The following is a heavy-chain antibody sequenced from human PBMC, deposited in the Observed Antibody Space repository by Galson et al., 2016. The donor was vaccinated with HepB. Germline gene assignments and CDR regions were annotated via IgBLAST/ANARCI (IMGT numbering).Heavy chain of an antibody. J-gene: IGHJ4*02. CDR2: ISSTSSNI. CDR3: ARDPTMATVGAYYLDY. V-gene: IGHV3-21*01. D-gene: IGHD4-23*01. CDR1: GFTFSLSS. Sequence: SLRLSCAGSGFTFSLSSVNWVRQAPGKGPEWVASISSTSSNINYVDSVRGRFTISRDNAKNSLFLQMDSLKDEDTAIYYCARDPTMATVGAYYLDYWGQGTLVTVSS.